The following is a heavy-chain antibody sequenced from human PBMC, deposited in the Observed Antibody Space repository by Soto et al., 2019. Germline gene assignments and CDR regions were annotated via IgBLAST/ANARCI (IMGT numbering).Heavy chain of an antibody. J-gene: IGHJ6*03. V-gene: IGHV3-23*01. CDR2: ISGSGNNT. D-gene: IGHD6-13*01. Sequence: GGSLRLSCAASGFTFSNYAMNWVRQAPGKGLEWVSAISGSGNNTYHAGSVKGRVTVSRDNSKNTLYLQMNSLRADDTAVYYCARSRGRDSRSPSYMDVWGKGNTVTVSS. CDR1: GFTFSNYA. CDR3: ARSRGRDSRSPSYMDV.